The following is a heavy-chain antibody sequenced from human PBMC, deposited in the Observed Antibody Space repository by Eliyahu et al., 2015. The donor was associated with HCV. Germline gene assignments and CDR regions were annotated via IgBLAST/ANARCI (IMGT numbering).Heavy chain of an antibody. CDR3: ARGSGYCSSTSCYRYYYMDV. D-gene: IGHD2-2*02. CDR1: TSYY. V-gene: IGHV1-46*03. J-gene: IGHJ6*03. CDR2: INPSGGST. Sequence: TSYYMHWVRQAPGQGLEWMGIINPSGGSTSYAQKFQGRVTIDQGPSPSTHYMGLSSLRSEDTAVYYCARGSGYCSSTSCYRYYYMDVWGKGTTVTVSS.